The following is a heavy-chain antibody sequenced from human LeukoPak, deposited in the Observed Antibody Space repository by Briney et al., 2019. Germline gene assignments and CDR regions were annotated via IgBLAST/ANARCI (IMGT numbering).Heavy chain of an antibody. CDR3: ARGVGSTTYYAMDV. V-gene: IGHV3-33*01. CDR1: GFTSTSSG. J-gene: IGHJ6*02. D-gene: IGHD2-2*01. Sequence: GGSLRLSCAASGFTSTSSGIHWVRHAPRKGLEWGAVIGYDGSNKYYADSVQGRFTISRGNSKNTLFLQMNSLRAEDTAVYYCARGVGSTTYYAMDVWGQGTTVTVSS. CDR2: IGYDGSNK.